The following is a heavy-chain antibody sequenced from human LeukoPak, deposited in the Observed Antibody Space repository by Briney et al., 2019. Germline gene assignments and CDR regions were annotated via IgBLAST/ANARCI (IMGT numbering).Heavy chain of an antibody. CDR1: GGTFSSYA. CDR2: IIPIFGTA. V-gene: IGHV1-69*01. CDR3: ARGRAVAWVFDL. J-gene: IGHJ2*01. Sequence: SVKVSCKASGGTFSSYAISWVRQAPGQGLEWMGGIIPIFGTANYAQKFQGRVTITADESTSTAYMELGSLRSEDTAVYYCARGRAVAWVFDLWGRGTLVTVSS. D-gene: IGHD6-19*01.